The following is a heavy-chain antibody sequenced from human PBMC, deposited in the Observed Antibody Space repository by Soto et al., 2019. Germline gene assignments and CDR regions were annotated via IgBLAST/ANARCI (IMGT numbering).Heavy chain of an antibody. CDR1: GYTFTGYF. CDR3: ARVYAYGSGSYLDY. CDR2: LNPNSGGT. D-gene: IGHD3-10*01. V-gene: IGHV1-2*02. Sequence: QVQLVQSGAEVKKPGASVKVSCKASGYTFTGYFIHWVRQAPGQGLEWMGWLNPNSGGTNSAQDFQGRVTMTRDTSSSTAYMELSSLTSDDTALYYCARVYAYGSGSYLDYWGQGTLVTGSS. J-gene: IGHJ4*02.